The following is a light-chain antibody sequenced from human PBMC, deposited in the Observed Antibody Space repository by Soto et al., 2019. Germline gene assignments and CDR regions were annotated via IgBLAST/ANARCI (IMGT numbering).Light chain of an antibody. J-gene: IGLJ3*02. V-gene: IGLV2-8*01. CDR3: SSYAGSKTL. Sequence: QSVLTQPPSASGSPGQSVTISCTGTSSDVGNYNYVSWYQQHPGKAPKLMIYEVTKRPSGVPDRFSGSKSGNTASLTVSGLQAEDEADCYCSSYAGSKTLFGGGTKLTVL. CDR2: EVT. CDR1: SSDVGNYNY.